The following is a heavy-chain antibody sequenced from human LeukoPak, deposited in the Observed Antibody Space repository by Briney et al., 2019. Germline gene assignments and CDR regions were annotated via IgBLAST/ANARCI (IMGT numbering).Heavy chain of an antibody. J-gene: IGHJ6*03. CDR1: GGSISSSYW. Sequence: PSGTLSLTCGVSGGSISSSYWWSWVRQPPGKGLEWIGEIYHSGSTNYNPSLKSRVTISVDKSKNQFSLNLSSVTAADTAVYYCAKDGFERGDDTDYMDVWGKGTTVTISS. CDR3: AKDGFERGDDTDYMDV. V-gene: IGHV4-4*02. CDR2: IYHSGST. D-gene: IGHD3-22*01.